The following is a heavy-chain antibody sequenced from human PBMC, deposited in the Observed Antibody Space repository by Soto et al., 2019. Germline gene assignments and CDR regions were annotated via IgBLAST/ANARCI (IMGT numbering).Heavy chain of an antibody. CDR3: ARGGGVGVAGSAAFDM. CDR1: GYPVTAYY. J-gene: IGHJ3*02. D-gene: IGHD3-3*01. Sequence: QLHLVQSGAVVKKPGASVTVSCSASGYPVTAYYMHWVRQAPGRGLEWMGGINPATGAAKYTQTFQGRVTITRDTSTSTVFMELSGRTSEDTAVFYWARGGGVGVAGSAAFDMWGQGTLVTVSS. CDR2: INPATGAA. V-gene: IGHV1-2*02.